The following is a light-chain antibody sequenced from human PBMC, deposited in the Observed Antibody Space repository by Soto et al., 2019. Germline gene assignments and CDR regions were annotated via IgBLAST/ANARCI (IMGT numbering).Light chain of an antibody. CDR2: RNN. CDR1: SSNIGGNY. CDR3: ATWDASLSAWV. Sequence: QSVLTQPPSVSGTPGQTVIISCSGSSSNIGGNYVSWYHHFPGMAPKLLIYRNNRRPSGVPDRFSGSKSGTSASLAISGLRSEDEVDYYCATWDASLSAWVFGGGTKVTVL. V-gene: IGLV1-47*01. J-gene: IGLJ3*02.